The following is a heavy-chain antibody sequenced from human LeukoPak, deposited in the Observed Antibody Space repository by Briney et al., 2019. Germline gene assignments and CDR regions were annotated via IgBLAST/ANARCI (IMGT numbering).Heavy chain of an antibody. CDR3: HSWTGYDLKNYYGMDV. CDR1: GGSISSNSYF. CDR2: IHYSGTT. J-gene: IGHJ6*02. Sequence: PSETLSLTCTVSGGSISSNSYFWGWVRQSPGKGLVWIGNIHYSGTTYYHPSLKSRVKISVDTSKNQFSLNLSSVTAADTAVYAGHSWTGYDLKNYYGMDVWGQGTTVTVSS. V-gene: IGHV4-39*01. D-gene: IGHD5-12*01.